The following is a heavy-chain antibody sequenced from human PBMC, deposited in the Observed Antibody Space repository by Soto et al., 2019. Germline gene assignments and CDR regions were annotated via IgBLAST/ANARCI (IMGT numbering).Heavy chain of an antibody. CDR1: GFTFSGSA. CDR2: IRSKANSYAT. V-gene: IGHV3-73*02. Sequence: EVQLVESGGGLVQPGGSLKLSCAASGFTFSGSAMHWVRQASGKGLEWVGRIRSKANSYATAYAASVKGRFTISRDDSKNTAYRQMNSLKTEDTAVYYCTTQFDRVSGDYWGQGTLVTVSS. D-gene: IGHD6-13*01. CDR3: TTQFDRVSGDY. J-gene: IGHJ4*02.